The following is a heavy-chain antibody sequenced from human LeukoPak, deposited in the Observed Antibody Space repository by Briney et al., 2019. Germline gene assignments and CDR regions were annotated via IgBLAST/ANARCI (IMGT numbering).Heavy chain of an antibody. CDR3: ARALYGDYYYYYYMDV. D-gene: IGHD4-17*01. V-gene: IGHV1-8*01. Sequence: ASVKVSCKASGYTFISYDINWVRQATGQGLEWMGWMNPNSGNTGYAQKFQGRVTMTRNTSISTAYMELSSLRSEDTAVYYCARALYGDYYYYYYMDVWGKGTTVTVSS. CDR1: GYTFISYD. CDR2: MNPNSGNT. J-gene: IGHJ6*03.